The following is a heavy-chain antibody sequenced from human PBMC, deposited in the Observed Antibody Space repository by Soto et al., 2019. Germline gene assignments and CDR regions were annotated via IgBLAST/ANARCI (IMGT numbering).Heavy chain of an antibody. CDR1: GYTFTGYY. Sequence: ASVKVSCKASGYTFTGYYMHWVRQAPGQGLEWMGWFNPNSGGTNYAQKFQGWVTMTRDTSISTAYMELSRLRSDDTAVYYCAREFYYYDSSGYPMDVWGQGTTVTVSS. J-gene: IGHJ6*02. V-gene: IGHV1-2*04. CDR2: FNPNSGGT. CDR3: AREFYYYDSSGYPMDV. D-gene: IGHD3-22*01.